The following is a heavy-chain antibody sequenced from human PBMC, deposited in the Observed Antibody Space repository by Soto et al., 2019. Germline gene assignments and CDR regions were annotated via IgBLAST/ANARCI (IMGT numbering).Heavy chain of an antibody. CDR1: GGSISSGGYY. CDR2: IYYSGST. J-gene: IGHJ5*02. D-gene: IGHD1-1*01. V-gene: IGHV4-31*03. Sequence: PSETLSLTCTVSGGSISSGGYYWTWIRQHPGKGLEWIGYIYYSGSTYYNPSLKSRVTISVDTSKNQFSLKLTSVTAADAALYYCARDQLEGNWFDPWGQGTLVTVSS. CDR3: ARDQLEGNWFDP.